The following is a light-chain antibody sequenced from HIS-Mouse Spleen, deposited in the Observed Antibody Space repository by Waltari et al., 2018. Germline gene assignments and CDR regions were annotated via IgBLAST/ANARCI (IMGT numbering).Light chain of an antibody. J-gene: IGLJ3*02. CDR2: EGS. Sequence: QSALTQPASVSGSPGQSITISCTGTSSDVGSYNLVSWYQQHPGKAPTLRIYEGSKRPSGVSNRFSVSKSGNTASLTISGLQAEDESDYYCCSYAGSSTWVFGGGTKLTVL. CDR3: CSYAGSSTWV. CDR1: SSDVGSYNL. V-gene: IGLV2-23*01.